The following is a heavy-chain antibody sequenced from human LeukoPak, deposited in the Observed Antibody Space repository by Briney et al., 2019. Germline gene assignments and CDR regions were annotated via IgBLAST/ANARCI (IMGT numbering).Heavy chain of an antibody. J-gene: IGHJ6*02. CDR3: ARGRLIAAAGFYGMDV. CDR2: INPSGGST. CDR1: GFTFTSYY. D-gene: IGHD6-13*01. V-gene: IGHV1-46*01. Sequence: PGGSLRLSCAASGFTFTSYYMHWVRQAPGQGLEWMGIINPSGGSTSYAQKFQGRVTMTRDTSTSTVYMELSSLRSEDTAVYYCARGRLIAAAGFYGMDVWGQGTTVTVSS.